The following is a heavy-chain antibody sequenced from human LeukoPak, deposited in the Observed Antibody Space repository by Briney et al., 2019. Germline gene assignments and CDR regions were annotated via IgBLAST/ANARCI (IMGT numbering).Heavy chain of an antibody. CDR3: AKDPLDCGSTSCYAY. CDR2: ISGSGGST. CDR1: GFTFSSYA. D-gene: IGHD2-2*01. J-gene: IGHJ4*02. Sequence: QSGGSLRLSCAASGFTFSSYAMSWVRQAPGKGLEWVSAISGSGGSTYYADSVKGRFTISRDNSKNTLYLQMNSLRAEDTAVYYCAKDPLDCGSTSCYAYWGQGTLVTVSS. V-gene: IGHV3-23*01.